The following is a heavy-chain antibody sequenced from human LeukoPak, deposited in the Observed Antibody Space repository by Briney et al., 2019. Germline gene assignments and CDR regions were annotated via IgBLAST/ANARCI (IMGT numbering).Heavy chain of an antibody. CDR1: GGSISSSSYY. CDR3: ANERWGTAMGN. V-gene: IGHV4-39*07. D-gene: IGHD5-18*01. CDR2: IYYSGST. Sequence: PSETLSLTCTVSGGSISSSSYYWGWIRQPPGKGLEWIGNIYYSGSTYYNPSLKSRVTISVDTSKNQFSLKLSSVTAADMAVYYCANERWGTAMGNWGQGTLVTVSS. J-gene: IGHJ4*02.